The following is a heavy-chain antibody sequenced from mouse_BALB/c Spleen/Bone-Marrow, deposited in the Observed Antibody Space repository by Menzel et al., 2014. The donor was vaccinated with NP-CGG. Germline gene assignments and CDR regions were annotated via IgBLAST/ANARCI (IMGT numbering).Heavy chain of an antibody. J-gene: IGHJ2*01. CDR2: IYPGNSDT. CDR1: GYTFSNYW. Sequence: VQLQQSGTVLARPGAAVKMSCKASGYTFSNYWMHWVKPRPGQGLEWIGTIYPGNSDTTYNQKFKGKAKLTAVTSTSTAYMELSSLTNEDSAVYYCTTLARNNFDYWGQGTTLTVSS. V-gene: IGHV1-5*01. CDR3: TTLARNNFDY.